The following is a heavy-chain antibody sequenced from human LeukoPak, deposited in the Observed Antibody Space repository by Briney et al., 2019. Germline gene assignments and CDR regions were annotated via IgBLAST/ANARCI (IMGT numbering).Heavy chain of an antibody. V-gene: IGHV3-48*04. D-gene: IGHD1-26*01. CDR1: GFTFSSYR. CDR3: ARDGIVGAKVPGVDY. CDR2: ISTSSTTI. J-gene: IGHJ4*02. Sequence: GGSLRLSCAASGFTFSSYRMNWVRQAPGKGLEWVSYISTSSTTIYYADSVKGRFTISRDNAKNSLYLQMNSLRAEDTAVYYCARDGIVGAKVPGVDYWGQGTLVTVSS.